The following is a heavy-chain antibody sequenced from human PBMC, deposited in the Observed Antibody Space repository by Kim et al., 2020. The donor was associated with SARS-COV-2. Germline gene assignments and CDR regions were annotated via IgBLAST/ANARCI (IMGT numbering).Heavy chain of an antibody. D-gene: IGHD2-2*01. CDR1: GFTFSSYS. V-gene: IGHV3-21*01. CDR2: ISSSSSYI. J-gene: IGHJ6*02. CDR3: ARYRIGYCSSTSCYLYYYGMDV. Sequence: GGSLRLSCAASGFTFSSYSMNWVRQAPGKGLEWVSSISSSSSYIYYADSVKGRFTISRDNAKNSLYLQMNSLRAEDTAVYYCARYRIGYCSSTSCYLYYYGMDVWGQGTTVTVSS.